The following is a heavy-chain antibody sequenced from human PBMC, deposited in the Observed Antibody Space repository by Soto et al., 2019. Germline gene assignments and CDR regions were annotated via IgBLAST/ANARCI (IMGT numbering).Heavy chain of an antibody. CDR2: ISYDGSNK. J-gene: IGHJ5*02. D-gene: IGHD2-21*02. Sequence: QVQLVESGGGVVQPGRSLRLSCAASGFTFSSYAMHWVRQAPGKGLEWVAVISYDGSNKYYADSVKGRFTISRDNSKNTLCLQMNSLRAEDTAVYYCARTSIVVVTAPLNWFDPWGQGTLVTVSS. V-gene: IGHV3-30-3*01. CDR1: GFTFSSYA. CDR3: ARTSIVVVTAPLNWFDP.